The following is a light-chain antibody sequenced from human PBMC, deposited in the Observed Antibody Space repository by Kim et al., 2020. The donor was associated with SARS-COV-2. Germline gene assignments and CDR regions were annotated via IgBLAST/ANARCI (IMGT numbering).Light chain of an antibody. CDR1: KLGNKY. CDR2: QDI. CDR3: QAWDSSTAV. V-gene: IGLV3-1*01. J-gene: IGLJ3*02. Sequence: SYELTQPPSVSVSPGQTASFTCSGDKLGNKYACWYQQKPGQSPVLVIYQDIKRPSGIPERFSGSNSGNTATLTISGTQAMDEADYYCQAWDSSTAVFGGGTQRT.